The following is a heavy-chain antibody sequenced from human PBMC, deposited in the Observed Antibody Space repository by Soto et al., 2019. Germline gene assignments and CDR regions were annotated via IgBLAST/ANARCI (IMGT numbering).Heavy chain of an antibody. D-gene: IGHD6-6*01. J-gene: IGHJ6*02. V-gene: IGHV4-31*03. CDR1: GGSISSGDYY. Sequence: SETLSLTCTVPGGSISSGDYYWSWIRQHPGKGLEWIGHIYNSGSTYYNPSLKSRVTISVDTSKNQFSLKLNSVTAADTAVYYCAICSYSSYTRYYYDGMDVWGQGTTVT. CDR2: IYNSGST. CDR3: AICSYSSYTRYYYDGMDV.